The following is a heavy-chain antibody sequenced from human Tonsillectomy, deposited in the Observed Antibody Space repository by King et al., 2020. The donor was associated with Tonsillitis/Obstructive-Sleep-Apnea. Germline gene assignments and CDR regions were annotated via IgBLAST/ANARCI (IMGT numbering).Heavy chain of an antibody. CDR2: IFSNDEK. CDR1: GFSLSNARMG. V-gene: IGHV2-26*01. J-gene: IGHJ4*02. Sequence: TLKESGPVLVKPTETLTLTCTVSGFSLSNARMGVSWIRQPPGKALEWLAHIFSNDEKSYSTSLKSRLTIPKDTSKSQVVLTMTNMDPVDTTTYFCARIEGRGADVAPRKGFDYWGQGTLVTVSS. D-gene: IGHD6-6*01. CDR3: ARIEGRGADVAPRKGFDY.